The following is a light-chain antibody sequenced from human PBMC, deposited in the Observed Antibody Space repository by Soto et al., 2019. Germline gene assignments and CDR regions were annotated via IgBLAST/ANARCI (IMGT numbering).Light chain of an antibody. CDR2: DAF. Sequence: EIVLTQSPATLSLSPGERATLSCRASQYITIYLAWYQQKPGQAPRLLIYDAFNRATGIPARFSGSGSGTDFTLTISSLEPDDFAVYYCQQRADWPITFGQGTRLE. J-gene: IGKJ5*01. V-gene: IGKV3-11*01. CDR3: QQRADWPIT. CDR1: QYITIY.